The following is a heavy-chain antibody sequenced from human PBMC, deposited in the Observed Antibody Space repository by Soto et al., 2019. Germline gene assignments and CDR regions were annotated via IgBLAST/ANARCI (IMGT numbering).Heavy chain of an antibody. CDR3: ARDRRDGYNCGYYYGMDV. V-gene: IGHV1-69*12. CDR2: IIPIFGTA. CDR1: GGTFSSYA. D-gene: IGHD5-18*01. Sequence: QVQLVQSGAEVKKPGSSVKVSCKASGGTFSSYAISWVRQAPGQGLEWMGGIIPIFGTANYAQKFQGRVKITADESTSTAYMELSSLRSEDTAVYYCARDRRDGYNCGYYYGMDVWGQGTTVTVSS. J-gene: IGHJ6*02.